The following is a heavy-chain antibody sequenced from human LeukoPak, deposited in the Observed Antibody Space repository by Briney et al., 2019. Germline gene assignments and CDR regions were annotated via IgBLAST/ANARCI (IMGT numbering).Heavy chain of an antibody. CDR2: IYSGSST. V-gene: IGHV3-53*01. J-gene: IGHJ3*02. D-gene: IGHD2-2*01. CDR3: ARGGYQLLSLGAFDI. Sequence: PGGSLRLSCAASGFTVSNNYINWVRQAPGKGLEWVSVIYSGSSTYYADSVKGRFSISRDSSKNTLYLQMNSLRVEDTAVYYCARGGYQLLSLGAFDIWGQGTMVTVSS. CDR1: GFTVSNNY.